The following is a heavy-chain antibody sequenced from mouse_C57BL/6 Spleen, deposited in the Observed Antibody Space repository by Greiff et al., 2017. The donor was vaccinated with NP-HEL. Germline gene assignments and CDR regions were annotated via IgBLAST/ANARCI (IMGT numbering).Heavy chain of an antibody. V-gene: IGHV5-17*01. D-gene: IGHD4-1*01. J-gene: IGHJ4*01. Sequence: EVMLVESGGGLVKPGGSLKLSCAASGFTFSDYGMHWVRQAPEKGLEWVAYISSGSSTNYYADTVKGRFTISRDNAKNTLFLQMTSLRSEDTAMYYGARHGTRYYAMDYWGQGTSVTVSS. CDR3: ARHGTRYYAMDY. CDR2: ISSGSSTN. CDR1: GFTFSDYG.